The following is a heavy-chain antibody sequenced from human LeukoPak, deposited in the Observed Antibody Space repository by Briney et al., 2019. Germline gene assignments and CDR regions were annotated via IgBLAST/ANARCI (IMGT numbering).Heavy chain of an antibody. CDR1: GGSISSYY. CDR2: IYYSGST. CDR3: ARAPTSSSWYDY. D-gene: IGHD6-13*01. J-gene: IGHJ4*02. Sequence: SETLSLTCTVSGGSISSYYWSWIRQPPGKGLKWIGYIYYSGSTNYNPSLKSRVTISVDTSKNQFSLKLSSVTAADTAVYYCARAPTSSSWYDYWGQGTLVTVSS. V-gene: IGHV4-59*08.